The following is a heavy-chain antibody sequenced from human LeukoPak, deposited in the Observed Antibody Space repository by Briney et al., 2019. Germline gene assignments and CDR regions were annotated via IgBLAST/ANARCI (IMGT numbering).Heavy chain of an antibody. CDR3: ARGERYCSSTSCYATFDY. J-gene: IGHJ4*02. CDR1: GGSFSGYY. V-gene: IGHV4-34*01. Sequence: SETLSLTCAVYGGSFSGYYWSWIRQPPGKGLEWIGEINHSGSTNYNPSLKSRVTISVDTSKNQFSLKLSSVTAADTAVYYCARGERYCSSTSCYATFDYWGQGTLVTASS. CDR2: INHSGST. D-gene: IGHD2-2*01.